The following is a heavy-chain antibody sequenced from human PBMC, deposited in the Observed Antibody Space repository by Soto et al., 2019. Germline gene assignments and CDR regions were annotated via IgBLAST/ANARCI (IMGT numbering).Heavy chain of an antibody. CDR2: ISTYSGDT. CDR3: ARHHGPTTSENWFDP. V-gene: IGHV1-18*01. CDR1: GYTFFTYD. Sequence: QVHLVQSGVEVKTPGASVKVSCQASGYTFFTYDISWVRQAPGQGLEWMAWISTYSGDTKYAQKFQGRVTMTTDTSTTTAYLELRSLRSDATAVYYCARHHGPTTSENWFDPWGQGTLVTVSS. D-gene: IGHD5-12*01. J-gene: IGHJ5*02.